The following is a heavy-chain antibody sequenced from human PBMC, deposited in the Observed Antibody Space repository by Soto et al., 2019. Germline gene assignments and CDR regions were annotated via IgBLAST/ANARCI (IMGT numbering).Heavy chain of an antibody. CDR3: ARRDTAMVTFDY. D-gene: IGHD5-18*01. Sequence: QLQLQESGPGLVKPSETLSLTCTVSGGSISSSSYYWGWIRQPPGKGLEWIGSMYYSGSTYYNPSLKSRVTISVDTSKNQFSLKLSSVTAADTAVYYCARRDTAMVTFDYWGQRTLVTVSS. CDR1: GGSISSSSYY. J-gene: IGHJ4*02. V-gene: IGHV4-39*01. CDR2: MYYSGST.